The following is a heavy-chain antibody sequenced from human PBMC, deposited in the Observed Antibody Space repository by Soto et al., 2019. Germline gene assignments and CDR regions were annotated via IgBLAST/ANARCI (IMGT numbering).Heavy chain of an antibody. J-gene: IGHJ4*02. CDR1: GFTFSSYR. CDR2: ISSSGSSI. CDR3: ARDSTDSSGYRDC. D-gene: IGHD3-22*01. V-gene: IGHV3-48*01. Sequence: EVQLVESGGGLVQPGGSLRLSCVASGFTFSSYRMNWVRQAPGKGLEWVSYISSSGSSINYADSVKGRFTISRDNAKNSLYLQMNSLRAEDTAVYYCARDSTDSSGYRDCWGQGTLVTVSS.